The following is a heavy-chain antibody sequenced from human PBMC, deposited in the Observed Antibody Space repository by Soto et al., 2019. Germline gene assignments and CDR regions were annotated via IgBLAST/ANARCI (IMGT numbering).Heavy chain of an antibody. Sequence: GASVKVSCKTSGYTFTDYAIHWVRQAPGQRLEWMGRINAGSGDTRYSLKFQGRVTITRDTSANTAYMELSSLRSEDTALYYCARFSGDGSGNNFDYWDQGVLVNVSS. CDR2: INAGSGDT. V-gene: IGHV1-3*01. J-gene: IGHJ4*02. CDR3: ARFSGDGSGNNFDY. D-gene: IGHD3-10*01. CDR1: GYTFTDYA.